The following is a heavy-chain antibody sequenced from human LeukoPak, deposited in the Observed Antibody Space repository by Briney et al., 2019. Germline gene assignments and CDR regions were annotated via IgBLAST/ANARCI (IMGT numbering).Heavy chain of an antibody. CDR3: ARDDDKNWFDS. D-gene: IGHD3-9*01. J-gene: IGHJ5*01. CDR2: ISYSSSTI. Sequence: GGSLRLSCAASGFTFSSYSMNWVRQAPGKGLEWVSYISYSSSTIYYADSVEGRFTISRDNAKNSLYLQMNSLRAEDTAVYYCARDDDKNWFDSWGQGTLVTVSS. CDR1: GFTFSSYS. V-gene: IGHV3-48*01.